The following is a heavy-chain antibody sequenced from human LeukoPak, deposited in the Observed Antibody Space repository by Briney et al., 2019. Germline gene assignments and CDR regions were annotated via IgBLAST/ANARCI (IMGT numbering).Heavy chain of an antibody. D-gene: IGHD2-15*01. CDR2: ISGSGGST. Sequence: GGSLRLSCAASGFTFSSYAMGWVRQAPGKGLEWVSAISGSGGSTYYADSVKGRFTISRDNSKNTLYLQMNSLRAEDTAVYYCAKDHLYCSGGSCDFDYWGQGTLVTVTS. CDR1: GFTFSSYA. CDR3: AKDHLYCSGGSCDFDY. J-gene: IGHJ4*02. V-gene: IGHV3-23*01.